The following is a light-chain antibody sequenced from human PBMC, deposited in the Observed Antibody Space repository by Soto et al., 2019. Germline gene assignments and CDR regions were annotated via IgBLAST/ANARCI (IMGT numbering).Light chain of an antibody. CDR1: QSFSNW. CDR2: KAS. J-gene: IGKJ1*01. CDR3: QQYKSDSWT. V-gene: IGKV1-5*03. Sequence: DIPMTQSPSTLSASVGDTVTITCRASQSFSNWLAWYQQKPGKAPKFLIYKASTLESGGPSRFSGSGSGTGFTLAISSLQPDDFPTYFCQQYKSDSWTFGRGTKVEIK.